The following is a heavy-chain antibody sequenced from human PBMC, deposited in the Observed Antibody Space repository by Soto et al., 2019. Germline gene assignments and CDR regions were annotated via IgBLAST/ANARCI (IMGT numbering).Heavy chain of an antibody. CDR3: AKALGSRSGGYFDH. V-gene: IGHV3-23*01. Sequence: EVQLLESGGGLVQPGGSLRLSCAASEFTFTSYAMSWVRQAPGKGLEWVSGISNSGDNTHYADSVKGRFTISRDNSKNTLYLQMNSLRAEDTAIYYCAKALGSRSGGYFDHWGQGTLVTVSS. CDR2: ISNSGDNT. D-gene: IGHD1-26*01. CDR1: EFTFTSYA. J-gene: IGHJ4*02.